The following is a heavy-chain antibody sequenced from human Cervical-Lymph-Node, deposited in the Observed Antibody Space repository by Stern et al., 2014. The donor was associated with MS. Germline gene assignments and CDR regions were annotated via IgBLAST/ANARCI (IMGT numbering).Heavy chain of an antibody. D-gene: IGHD4-17*01. Sequence: VQLVESGPGLVKPSETLSLTCVVSGGSITTNHWSWIRQSPGKGLEWIGNVHYTGSTSYNPALQSRVTTAIDTSTTQFSPSLSSVTAADTAVYFCASCDGYSFASWGQGTLVTVSS. J-gene: IGHJ4*02. CDR2: VHYTGST. CDR1: GGSITTNH. V-gene: IGHV4-59*08. CDR3: ASCDGYSFAS.